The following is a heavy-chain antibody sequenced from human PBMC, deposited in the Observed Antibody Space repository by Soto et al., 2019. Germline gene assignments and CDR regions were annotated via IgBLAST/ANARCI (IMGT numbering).Heavy chain of an antibody. J-gene: IGHJ5*02. V-gene: IGHV4-39*01. CDR3: ARKRAKISNWFDP. CDR1: GGSISSSSYY. Sequence: SETLSLTCTVSGGSISSSSYYWGWIRQPPGKGLEWIGSIYYSGSTYYNPSLKSRVTISVDTSKNQFSLKLSSVTAADTAVYYCARKRAKISNWFDPWGQGTLVTVYS. CDR2: IYYSGST. D-gene: IGHD6-25*01.